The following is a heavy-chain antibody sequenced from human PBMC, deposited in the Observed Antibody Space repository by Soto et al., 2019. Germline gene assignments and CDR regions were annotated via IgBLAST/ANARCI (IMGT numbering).Heavy chain of an antibody. J-gene: IGHJ4*02. CDR3: TRRVGAAAGTRQGSDY. CDR1: GYPSTSDY. D-gene: IGHD6-25*01. Sequence: ASVKISCTASGYPSTSDYVHWGGQAPGQGLEWVGAIDPRGGSTNNAQKFQGIVTLTRDASTSTVYMELSSLRSDDTAVYYCTRRVGAAAGTRQGSDYWGQGTLVTVSS. CDR2: IDPRGGST. V-gene: IGHV1-46*01.